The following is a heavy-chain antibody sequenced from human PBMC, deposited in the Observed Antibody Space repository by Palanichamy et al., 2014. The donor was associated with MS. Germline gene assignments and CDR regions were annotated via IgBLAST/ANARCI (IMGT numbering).Heavy chain of an antibody. CDR2: INQDGSGT. CDR3: ATDCFNSICWATAH. V-gene: IGHV3-7*01. Sequence: EVQLAESGGGLVQPGGSLRLSCAVSGLTFSRYWVNWVRQAPGKGLEWVANINQDGSGTFYVDSVKGRFSISRDNAKNSAYLQMNSLRAEDTGIYYCATDCFNSICWATAHWGQGSLVTVSS. J-gene: IGHJ4*02. CDR1: GLTFSRYW. D-gene: IGHD2-8*01.